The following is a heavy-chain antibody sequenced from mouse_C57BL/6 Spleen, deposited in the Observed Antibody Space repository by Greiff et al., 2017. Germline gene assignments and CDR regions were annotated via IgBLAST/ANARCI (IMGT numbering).Heavy chain of an antibody. D-gene: IGHD4-1*01. Sequence: QVQLQQSGPELVKPGASVKISCKASGYAFSSSWMNWVKQRPGKGLEWIGRIYPGDGDTNYNGKFKGKATLTADKSSSTAYMQLSSLTSEDSAVYFCATGTFRFAYWGQETLVTVSA. V-gene: IGHV1-82*01. J-gene: IGHJ3*01. CDR3: ATGTFRFAY. CDR1: GYAFSSSW. CDR2: IYPGDGDT.